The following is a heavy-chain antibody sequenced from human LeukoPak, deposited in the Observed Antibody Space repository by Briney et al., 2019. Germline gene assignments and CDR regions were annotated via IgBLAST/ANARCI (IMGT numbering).Heavy chain of an antibody. CDR2: IWYDGSKK. Sequence: GGSLRLSCAASGFTFSSYGMHWVRQAPGKGLEWVAVIWYDGSKKYYADSVKGRFTISRDDSKNTLYLEMNSLRDEDTAVYYCARGSGVQVWSSLDYWGQGTLVTVSS. V-gene: IGHV3-33*01. J-gene: IGHJ4*02. CDR1: GFTFSSYG. D-gene: IGHD5-18*01. CDR3: ARGSGVQVWSSLDY.